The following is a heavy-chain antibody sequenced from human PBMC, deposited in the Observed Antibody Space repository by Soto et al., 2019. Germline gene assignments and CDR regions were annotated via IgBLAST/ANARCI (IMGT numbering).Heavy chain of an antibody. CDR2: VFHTGTT. D-gene: IGHD6-19*01. CDR3: ARSAGWYAVHS. V-gene: IGHV4-4*02. Sequence: QVQLQESGPGLVKPSGTLSLTCAVSGDSVSSPYYWCWVRQPPGKGLEWIGEVFHTGTTSYNPSLRSRVTISMDKSSNQFYLDLSSVTAADTAVYYCARSAGWYAVHSWGPGTLVIVSS. J-gene: IGHJ4*02. CDR1: GDSVSSPYY.